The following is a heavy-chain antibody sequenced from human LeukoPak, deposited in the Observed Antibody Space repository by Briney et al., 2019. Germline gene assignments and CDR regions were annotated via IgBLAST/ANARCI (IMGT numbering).Heavy chain of an antibody. D-gene: IGHD2-21*02. CDR3: ARVAYCGGDCYSRWFDP. Sequence: SETLSLTFTGSGGSISSGSYYWSWIRQPAGKGLEGIGRIYTSGSTNYNPSLKSRVTISVDTSKNQSSLKLSSVTAADTAVYYCARVAYCGGDCYSRWFDPWGQGTLVTVSS. V-gene: IGHV4-61*02. J-gene: IGHJ5*02. CDR1: GGSISSGSYY. CDR2: IYTSGST.